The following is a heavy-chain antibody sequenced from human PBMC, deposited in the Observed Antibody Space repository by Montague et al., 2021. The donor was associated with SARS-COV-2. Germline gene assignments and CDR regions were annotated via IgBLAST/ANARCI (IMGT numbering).Heavy chain of an antibody. CDR2: IYYTGST. J-gene: IGHJ6*02. CDR1: GGSISSSSYY. D-gene: IGHD3-22*01. CDR3: ARDTRIAMLVVVTRYGLDV. V-gene: IGHV4-39*07. Sequence: SETLSLTCTVSGGSISSSSYYWGWIRQPPGKGLEWIGSIYYTGSTYYNPSLKSRVTISVDTSKNQFSLKLSSVTAEDTAVYYCARDTRIAMLVVVTRYGLDVWGQGTTVTVSS.